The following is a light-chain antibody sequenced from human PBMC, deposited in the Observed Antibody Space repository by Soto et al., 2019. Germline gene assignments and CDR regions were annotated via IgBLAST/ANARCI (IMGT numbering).Light chain of an antibody. Sequence: MTQSPSTLSASVGDRVTITCRASQSISIGLAWYRQKPGQAPRLLIYGASTRASGTPARFSGSGSGTEFTLTISSLQSEDFALYYCQQYNKWPLITFGQGTRLEIK. V-gene: IGKV3D-15*01. CDR3: QQYNKWPLIT. CDR1: QSISIG. J-gene: IGKJ5*01. CDR2: GAS.